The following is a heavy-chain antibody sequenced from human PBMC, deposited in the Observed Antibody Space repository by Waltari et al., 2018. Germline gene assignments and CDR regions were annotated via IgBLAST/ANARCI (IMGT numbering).Heavy chain of an antibody. D-gene: IGHD6-6*01. V-gene: IGHV4-39*01. CDR1: GGSLSSSSYY. J-gene: IGHJ4*02. CDR2: IYYSGST. CDR3: ASEGGGYSSYAY. Sequence: QLQLQESGPGLVKPSETLSLTCTVSGGSLSSSSYYWGWIRQPPGKGLEWIGSIYYSGSTYYNPSLKSRVTISVDTSKNQFSLKLSSVTAADTAVYYCASEGGGYSSYAYWGQGTLVTVSS.